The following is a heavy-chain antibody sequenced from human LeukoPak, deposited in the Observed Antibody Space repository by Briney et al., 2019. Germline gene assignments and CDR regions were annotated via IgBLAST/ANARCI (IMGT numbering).Heavy chain of an antibody. CDR3: ARHASTHYFDS. Sequence: GGSLRLSCVASGFTSSNYGMQWVRQAPGKGLEWVAIIWFDGSGTYYADSVKGRVTFSRDNSKNTLYLQMNSLRAEDTAMYYCARHASTHYFDSWGQGTLVTVSS. CDR2: IWFDGSGT. D-gene: IGHD2/OR15-2a*01. CDR1: GFTSSNYG. J-gene: IGHJ4*02. V-gene: IGHV3-33*01.